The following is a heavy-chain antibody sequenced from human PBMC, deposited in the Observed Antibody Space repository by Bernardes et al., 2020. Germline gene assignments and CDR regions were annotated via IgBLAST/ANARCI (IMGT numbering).Heavy chain of an antibody. CDR3: ARGDLRISWLVGGYWYFDL. CDR2: INHSGST. V-gene: IGHV4-34*01. Sequence: SETLSLTCAVYGGSFSGYYWSWIRQPPGKGLEWIGEINHSGSTNYNPSLKSRVTISVDTSKNQFSLKLSSVTAADTAVYYCARGDLRISWLVGGYWYFDLWGRGTLVTVSS. D-gene: IGHD6-19*01. CDR1: GGSFSGYY. J-gene: IGHJ2*01.